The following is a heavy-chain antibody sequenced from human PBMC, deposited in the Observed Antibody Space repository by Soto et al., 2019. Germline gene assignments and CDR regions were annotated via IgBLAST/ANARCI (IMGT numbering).Heavy chain of an antibody. D-gene: IGHD2-15*01. CDR2: IYYSGST. J-gene: IGHJ6*02. CDR3: AASRCSGGSCYSYYYGMDV. CDR1: GGSVSSGSYY. Sequence: QVQLQESGPGLVKPSETLSLTCTVSGGSVSSGSYYWSWIRQPPGKGLEWIGYIYYSGSTNYNPSHKSRVTISVDTSKNQFSLKLSSVTAADTAVYYCAASRCSGGSCYSYYYGMDVWGQGTTVTVSS. V-gene: IGHV4-61*01.